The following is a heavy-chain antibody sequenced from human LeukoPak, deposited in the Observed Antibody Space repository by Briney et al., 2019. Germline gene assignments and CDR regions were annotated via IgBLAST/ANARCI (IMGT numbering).Heavy chain of an antibody. D-gene: IGHD6-19*01. J-gene: IGHJ4*02. CDR1: GFTFSSYG. CDR2: ISGSGGST. Sequence: GGSLRLSCAASGFTFSSYGMRWVRQAPGKGLEWFSLISGSGGSTYYADSVKGRFTISRDNSKNTLYLQMNSLRAEDTAVYYCAKAQSSAWYPSFDYWGQGTLVTVSS. V-gene: IGHV3-23*01. CDR3: AKAQSSAWYPSFDY.